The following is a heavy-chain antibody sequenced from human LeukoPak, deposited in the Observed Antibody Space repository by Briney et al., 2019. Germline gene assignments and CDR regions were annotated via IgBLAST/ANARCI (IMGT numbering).Heavy chain of an antibody. CDR2: INTNTGNP. CDR1: GYAFTSYG. Sequence: GASVEVSCKASGYAFTSYGVNWVRQAPGQGLEWMGWINTNTGNPTYAQGFTGRFVFSLDTSVSTAYLQITSLKAEDTAVYYCARVGVPHFYYYMDVWGKGTTVTVSS. CDR3: ARVGVPHFYYYMDV. V-gene: IGHV7-4-1*02. J-gene: IGHJ6*03.